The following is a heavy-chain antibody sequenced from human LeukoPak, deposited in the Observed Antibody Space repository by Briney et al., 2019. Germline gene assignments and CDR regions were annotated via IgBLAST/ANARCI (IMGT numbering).Heavy chain of an antibody. Sequence: GSLRLSCAAPGFTFSSYSMNWVRQAPGKGLEWVSYISSSSSTIYYADSVKGRFTISRDNAKNSLYLQMNSLRDEDTAVYYCARDSSGYNSGWDLDYWGQGTLVTVSS. CDR2: ISSSSSTI. J-gene: IGHJ4*02. D-gene: IGHD6-19*01. CDR3: ARDSSGYNSGWDLDY. V-gene: IGHV3-48*02. CDR1: GFTFSSYS.